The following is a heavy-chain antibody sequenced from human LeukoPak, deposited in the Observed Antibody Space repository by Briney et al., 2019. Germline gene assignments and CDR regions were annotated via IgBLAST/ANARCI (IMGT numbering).Heavy chain of an antibody. CDR1: GYTFTSYD. Sequence: ASVKVSCKASGYTFTSYDINWVRPATGQGLEWMGWMNPNSGNTGYAQKFQGRVTMTRNTSISTAYMELSSLRSEDTAVYYCARVAIAAADAFDIWGQGTMVTVSS. J-gene: IGHJ3*02. V-gene: IGHV1-8*01. D-gene: IGHD6-13*01. CDR2: MNPNSGNT. CDR3: ARVAIAAADAFDI.